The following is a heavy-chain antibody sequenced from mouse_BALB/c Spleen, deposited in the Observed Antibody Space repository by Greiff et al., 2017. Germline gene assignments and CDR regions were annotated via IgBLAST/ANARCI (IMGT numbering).Heavy chain of an antibody. CDR2: ISDGGSYT. V-gene: IGHV5-4*02. D-gene: IGHD1-1*01. J-gene: IGHJ2*01. CDR3: ARGYYGSSPYCDY. Sequence: EVQVVESGGGLVKPGGSLKLSCAASGFTFSDYYMYWVRQTPEKRLEWVATISDGGSYTYYPDSVKGRITISRDNAKNNLYLQMSSLKSEDTAMYYCARGYYGSSPYCDYWGQGTTLTVSS. CDR1: GFTFSDYY.